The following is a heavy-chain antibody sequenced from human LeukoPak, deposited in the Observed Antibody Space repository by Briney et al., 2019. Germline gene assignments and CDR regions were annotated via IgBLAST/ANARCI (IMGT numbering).Heavy chain of an antibody. V-gene: IGHV3-48*01. D-gene: IGHD6-19*01. Sequence: GGSLRLSCAASGFTFSSYSMNWVRRAPGKGLEWVSYISSSSSSTIYYADSVKGRFTISRDNAKNSLYLQMNSLRAEDTAVYYCARAYSSGPDLDYWGQGTLVTVSS. J-gene: IGHJ4*02. CDR2: ISSSSSSTI. CDR1: GFTFSSYS. CDR3: ARAYSSGPDLDY.